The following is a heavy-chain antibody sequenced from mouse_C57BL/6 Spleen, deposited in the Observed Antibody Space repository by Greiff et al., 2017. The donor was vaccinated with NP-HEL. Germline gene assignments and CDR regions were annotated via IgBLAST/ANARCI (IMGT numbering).Heavy chain of an antibody. V-gene: IGHV5-4*01. CDR3: ARDDYYGSYYFDY. Sequence: EVKLVESGGGLVKPGGSLKLSCAASGFTFSSYAMSWVRQTPEKRLEWVATISDGGSYTYYPDNVKGRFTISRDNAKNNLYLQMSHLKSEDTAMYYCARDDYYGSYYFDYWGQGTTLTVSS. D-gene: IGHD1-1*01. CDR1: GFTFSSYA. CDR2: ISDGGSYT. J-gene: IGHJ2*01.